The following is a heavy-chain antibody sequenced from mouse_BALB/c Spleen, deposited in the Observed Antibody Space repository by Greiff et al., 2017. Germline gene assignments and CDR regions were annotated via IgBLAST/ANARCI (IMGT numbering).Heavy chain of an antibody. J-gene: IGHJ4*01. CDR1: GFTFSSYT. Sequence: EVQLVESGGGLVKPGGSLKLSCAASGFTFSSYTMSWVRQTPEKRLEWVATISSGGSYTYYPDSVKGRFTISRDNAKNTLYLQMSSLKSEDTAMYYCTRVPSDYAMDYWGQGTSVTVSS. CDR3: TRVPSDYAMDY. V-gene: IGHV5-6-4*01. CDR2: ISSGGSYT.